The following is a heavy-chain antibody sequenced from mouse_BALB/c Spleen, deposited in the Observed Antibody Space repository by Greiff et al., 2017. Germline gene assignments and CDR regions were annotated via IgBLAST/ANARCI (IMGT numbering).Heavy chain of an antibody. V-gene: IGHV2-9*02. CDR2: IWAGGST. CDR3: ARDRHYGSGYWYFDV. D-gene: IGHD1-1*01. CDR1: GFSLTSYG. J-gene: IGHJ1*01. Sequence: VKLQESGPGLVAPSQSLSITCTVSGFSLTSYGVHWVRQPPGKGLEWLGVIWAGGSTNYNSALMSRLSISKDNSKSQVFLKMNSLQTDDTAMYYCARDRHYGSGYWYFDVWGAGTTVTVSS.